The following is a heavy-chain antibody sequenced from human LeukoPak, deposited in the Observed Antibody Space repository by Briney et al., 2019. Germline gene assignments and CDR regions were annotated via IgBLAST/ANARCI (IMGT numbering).Heavy chain of an antibody. CDR3: ARDHYYGSGSYYGSFDY. CDR2: ISAYNGNT. V-gene: IGHV1-18*01. Sequence: GASVKVSCKASGYTFTSYGISCVRQAPVQGLEWMGWISAYNGNTNYAQKLQGRVTMTTDTSTSTAYMELRSLRSDDTAVYYCARDHYYGSGSYYGSFDYWGQGTLVTVSS. CDR1: GYTFTSYG. D-gene: IGHD3-10*01. J-gene: IGHJ4*02.